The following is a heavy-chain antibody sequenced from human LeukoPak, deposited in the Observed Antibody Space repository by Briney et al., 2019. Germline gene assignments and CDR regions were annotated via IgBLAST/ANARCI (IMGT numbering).Heavy chain of an antibody. CDR1: GFTFDDYA. D-gene: IGHD3-3*01. J-gene: IGHJ6*02. V-gene: IGHV3-43*02. CDR2: ISGDGGST. Sequence: GGSLRLSCAASGFTFDDYAMHWVRQAPGKGLEWVSLISGDGGSTYYADSVKGRFTISRDNSKNSLYLQMNSLRTEDTALYYCAKTTIFGVVIHYYGMDAWGQGTTVTVSS. CDR3: AKTTIFGVVIHYYGMDA.